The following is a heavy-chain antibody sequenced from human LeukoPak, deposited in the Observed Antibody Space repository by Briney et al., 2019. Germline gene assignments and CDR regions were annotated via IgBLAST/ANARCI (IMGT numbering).Heavy chain of an antibody. D-gene: IGHD3-10*01. Sequence: SETLSLTCTVSGGSISSYYWSWIRQPPGKGLEWIGYIYTSGSTNYNPSLKSRVTISVDTSKNQFSLKLSSVTAADTAVYYCARTLGVEGTFEYYFDYWGQGTLVTVSS. CDR1: GGSISSYY. CDR2: IYTSGST. V-gene: IGHV4-4*09. J-gene: IGHJ4*02. CDR3: ARTLGVEGTFEYYFDY.